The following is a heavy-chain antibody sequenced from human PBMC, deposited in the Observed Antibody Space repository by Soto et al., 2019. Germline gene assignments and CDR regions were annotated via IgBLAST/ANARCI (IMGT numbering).Heavy chain of an antibody. J-gene: IGHJ6*02. CDR2: IYYSGST. CDR3: ARDRLRFLEWSPVPPYGMDV. Sequence: KSSETLSLTXTVSGGSISSGGYYWSWIRQHPGKGLEWIGYIYYSGSTYYNPSLKSRVTISVDTSKNQFSLKLSSVTAADTAVYYCARDRLRFLEWSPVPPYGMDVWGQGTTVTVSS. D-gene: IGHD3-3*01. CDR1: GGSISSGGYY. V-gene: IGHV4-31*02.